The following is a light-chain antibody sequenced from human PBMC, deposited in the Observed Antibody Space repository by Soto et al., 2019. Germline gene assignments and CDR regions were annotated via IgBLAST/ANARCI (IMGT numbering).Light chain of an antibody. V-gene: IGKV3-11*01. CDR1: QSVSSY. CDR2: DAS. J-gene: IGKJ4*01. CDR3: QQRSNRPTELT. Sequence: EIVLTQSPATLSLSPGERATLSCRASQSVSSYLAWYQQKPGQAPRLLIYDASNRATGIPARFSGSGYGTDITLTISSLEHEDFAVYYCQQRSNRPTELTFGGGTNVEIK.